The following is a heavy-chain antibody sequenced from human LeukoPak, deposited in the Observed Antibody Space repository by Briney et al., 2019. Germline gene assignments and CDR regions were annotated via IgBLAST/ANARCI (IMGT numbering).Heavy chain of an antibody. CDR2: IYYSGST. Sequence: SETLSLTCTVSGGSISSYYWGWIRQPPGKGLEWIGYIYYSGSTNYNPSLKSRATISVDTSKNQFSLKLSSVTAADTAVYYCARGAGTTGAFDIWGQGTMVTVSS. V-gene: IGHV4-59*01. J-gene: IGHJ3*02. D-gene: IGHD1-1*01. CDR1: GGSISSYY. CDR3: ARGAGTTGAFDI.